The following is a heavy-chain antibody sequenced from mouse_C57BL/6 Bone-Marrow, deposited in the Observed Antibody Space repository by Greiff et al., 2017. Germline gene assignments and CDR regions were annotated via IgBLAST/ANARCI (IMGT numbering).Heavy chain of an antibody. V-gene: IGHV1-52*01. J-gene: IGHJ2*01. CDR1: GYTFTSYW. CDR2: IDPSDSET. D-gene: IGHD4-1*01. CDR3: ARSAPNWDFDY. Sequence: QVHVKQPGAELVRPGSSVKLSCKASGYTFTSYWMHWVKQRPIQGLEWIGNIDPSDSETHYNQKFKDKATLTVDKSSSTAYMQLSSLTSEDSAVYYCARSAPNWDFDYGGQGTTLTVSS.